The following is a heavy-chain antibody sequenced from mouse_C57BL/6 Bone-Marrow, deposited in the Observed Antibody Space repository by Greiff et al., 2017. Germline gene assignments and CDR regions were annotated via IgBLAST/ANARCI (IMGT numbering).Heavy chain of an antibody. Sequence: EVKLVESGGGLVKPGGSLKLSCAASGFTFSDYGMHRIRKAPEKGMAWVAYISSGSSTIYYADTVKGRFTISRDNAKNTLFLQMTSLRSEDTAMYYCARLYDGYSSWFAYWGQGTLVTVSA. V-gene: IGHV5-17*01. D-gene: IGHD2-3*01. CDR1: GFTFSDYG. J-gene: IGHJ3*01. CDR3: ARLYDGYSSWFAY. CDR2: ISSGSSTI.